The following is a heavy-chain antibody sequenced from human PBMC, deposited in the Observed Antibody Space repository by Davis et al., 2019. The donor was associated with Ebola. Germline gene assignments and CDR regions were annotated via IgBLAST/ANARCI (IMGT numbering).Heavy chain of an antibody. V-gene: IGHV1-69*04. CDR2: IIPILGIA. Sequence: AASVKVSCKASGYTFTSYAMNWVRQAPGQGLEWMGRIIPILGIANYAQKFQGRVTITADKSTSTAYMELSSLRSEDTAVYFCARGGVAYSDLDYWGQGTLVAVSS. J-gene: IGHJ4*02. D-gene: IGHD2-21*01. CDR1: GYTFTSYA. CDR3: ARGGVAYSDLDY.